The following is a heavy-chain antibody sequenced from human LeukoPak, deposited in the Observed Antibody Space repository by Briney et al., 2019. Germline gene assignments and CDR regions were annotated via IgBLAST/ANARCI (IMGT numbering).Heavy chain of an antibody. CDR3: ARLLIVVDYFDY. CDR2: IYYSGST. CDR1: GGPISSSSYY. J-gene: IGHJ4*02. V-gene: IGHV4-39*01. Sequence: SETLSLTCTVSGGPISSSSYYWGWIRQPPGKGLEWIGSIYYSGSTYYNPSLKSRVTISVDTSKNQFSLKLSSVTAADTAVYYCARLLIVVDYFDYWGQGTLVTVSS. D-gene: IGHD2-15*01.